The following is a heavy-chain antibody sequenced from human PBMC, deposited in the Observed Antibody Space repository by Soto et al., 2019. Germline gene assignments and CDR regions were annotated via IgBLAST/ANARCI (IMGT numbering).Heavy chain of an antibody. V-gene: IGHV3-23*01. J-gene: IGHJ4*02. CDR3: AKVRFGVTGFDY. CDR2: ISGSGGST. D-gene: IGHD3-16*01. Sequence: GSLRLSCAASGFTFSSYAMSWVRQAPGKGLEWVSAISGSGGSTYYADSVKGRFTISRDNSKNTLYLQMNSLRAEDTAVYYCAKVRFGVTGFDYRGQGILVTVSS. CDR1: GFTFSSYA.